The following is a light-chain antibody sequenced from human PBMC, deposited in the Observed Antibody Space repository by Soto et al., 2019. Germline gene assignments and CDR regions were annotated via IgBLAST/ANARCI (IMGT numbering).Light chain of an antibody. CDR1: TGAVTSGQY. CDR3: SLSYSGGMV. Sequence: QAVVAQEPSLTVSPGGTVTLTCGSSTGAVTSGQYPYWFQQKPGQAPRTLIYDTNNKHSWTPARFSGSLLGGKAALTLSSAQPEDEAEYYCSLSYSGGMVFGGGTKLTVL. J-gene: IGLJ2*01. CDR2: DTN. V-gene: IGLV7-46*01.